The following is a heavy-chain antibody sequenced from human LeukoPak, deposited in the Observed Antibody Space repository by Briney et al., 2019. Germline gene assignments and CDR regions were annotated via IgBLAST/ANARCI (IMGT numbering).Heavy chain of an antibody. V-gene: IGHV1-69*05. CDR3: ARDCSGGSCYSNYYFDY. CDR2: IIPIFGTA. D-gene: IGHD2-15*01. Sequence: SVKVSCKASGGTFSSYAISWVRQAPGQGLEWMGGIIPIFGTANYAKKFQGRVTITTDESTSTAYMELSSLRSEDTAVYYCARDCSGGSCYSNYYFDYWGQGTLVTVSS. J-gene: IGHJ4*02. CDR1: GGTFSSYA.